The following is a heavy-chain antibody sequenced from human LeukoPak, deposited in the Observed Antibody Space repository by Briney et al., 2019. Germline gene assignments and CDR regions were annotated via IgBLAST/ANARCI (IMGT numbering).Heavy chain of an antibody. D-gene: IGHD3-10*01. J-gene: IGHJ6*04. CDR2: IYPGDSDT. V-gene: IGHV5-51*01. CDR1: GYSFTSYW. Sequence: GESLKISCKGSGYSFTSYWIGWVRQKPGKGLEWMGIIYPGDSDTRYSPSFQGQVTISADKSISTAYLQWSSLKASDTAMYYCARHGEYGSGSYFYYGMDVWGKGTTVTVSS. CDR3: ARHGEYGSGSYFYYGMDV.